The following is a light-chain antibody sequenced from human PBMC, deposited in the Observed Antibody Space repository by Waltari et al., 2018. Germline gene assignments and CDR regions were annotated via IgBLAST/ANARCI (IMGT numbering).Light chain of an antibody. J-gene: IGLJ1*01. CDR3: CSYAGHSTYV. V-gene: IGLV2-23*02. CDR1: SSDGGNYNL. Sequence: QSALTQPASVSGSPGQSITISCTGTSSDGGNYNLVSWYQQHPGKAPTLVIYEVSQRPSGVSNRFSGSQSGNTASLTISGLQPEDETDYYCCSYAGHSTYVFGTGTKVTVL. CDR2: EVS.